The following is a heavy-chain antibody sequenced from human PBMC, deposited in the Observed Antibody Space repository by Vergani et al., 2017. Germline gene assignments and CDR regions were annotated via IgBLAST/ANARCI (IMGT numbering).Heavy chain of an antibody. J-gene: IGHJ3*02. CDR1: GYSFTSYW. V-gene: IGHV5-10-1*03. Sequence: EVQLVQSGAEVKKPGESLSISCKGSGYSFTSYWISWVRQMPGKGLEWMGRIDPSDSYTNYSPSFQGHVTISADKSISTAYLQWSSLKASDTAMYYCVTYGTDAFDIWGQGTMVTVSS. CDR2: IDPSDSYT. CDR3: VTYGTDAFDI. D-gene: IGHD1-14*01.